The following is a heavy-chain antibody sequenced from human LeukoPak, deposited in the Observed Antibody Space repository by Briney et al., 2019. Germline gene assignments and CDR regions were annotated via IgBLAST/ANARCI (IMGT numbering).Heavy chain of an antibody. Sequence: ASVKVSCKVSGYTLTELFMHWVRQAPGKGLEWMGGFDPEDGETIYAQKFQGRVTMTEDTSTDTAYMELSSLRSEDTAVYYCATTVAGGEDVDYWGQGTLVTVSS. D-gene: IGHD6-19*01. CDR1: GYTLTELF. J-gene: IGHJ4*02. CDR2: FDPEDGET. CDR3: ATTVAGGEDVDY. V-gene: IGHV1-24*01.